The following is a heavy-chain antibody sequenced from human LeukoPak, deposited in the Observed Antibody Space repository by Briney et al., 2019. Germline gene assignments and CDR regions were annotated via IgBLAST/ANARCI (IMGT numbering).Heavy chain of an antibody. V-gene: IGHV3-33*01. CDR1: GFTFSRYG. CDR2: IWDDGSNE. D-gene: IGHD6-19*01. J-gene: IGHJ4*02. Sequence: PGGSLRLSCAASGFTFSRYGMHWVRQAPGKGLEWVALIWDDGSNEYYADSVKGRFTISRDNSTNTLYLRMNSLRAEDTAAHYCARGSHHWLVRRYLDCWGQGTLVTVSS. CDR3: ARGSHHWLVRRYLDC.